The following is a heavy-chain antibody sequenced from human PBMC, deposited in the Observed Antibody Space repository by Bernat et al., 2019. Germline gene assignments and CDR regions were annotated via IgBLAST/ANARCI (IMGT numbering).Heavy chain of an antibody. CDR3: ARELFYPGMDV. J-gene: IGHJ6*02. Sequence: EVQLVESGGDLVQPGGSLRLSCAASGFTVSSNYMSWVRQAPGKGLEWVSVIYGGGNTYYADSVRARFTISRDNSKNTLYLQMNSLRAEDTAVYYCARELFYPGMDVWGQGTTVTVSS. CDR1: GFTVSSNY. V-gene: IGHV3-66*01. D-gene: IGHD2-21*01. CDR2: IYGGGNT.